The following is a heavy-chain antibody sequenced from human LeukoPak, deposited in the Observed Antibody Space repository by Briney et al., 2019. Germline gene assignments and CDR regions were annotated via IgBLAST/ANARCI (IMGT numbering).Heavy chain of an antibody. D-gene: IGHD6-13*01. V-gene: IGHV3-20*04. J-gene: IGHJ6*03. CDR2: INWNGGST. CDR3: ARSTHYYYYMDV. CDR1: GFTFDDYG. Sequence: GGPLRLSCAASGFTFDDYGMSWVRQAPGKGLEWVSGINWNGGSTGYADSVKGRFTISRDNAKNSLYLQMNSLRAEDTALYYCARSTHYYYYMDVWGKGTTVTVSS.